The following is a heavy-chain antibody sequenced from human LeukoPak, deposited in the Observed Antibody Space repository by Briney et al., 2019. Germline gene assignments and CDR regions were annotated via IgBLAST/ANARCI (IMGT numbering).Heavy chain of an antibody. J-gene: IGHJ4*02. CDR2: ISWNSGGI. CDR3: AKDSLGYFDYGDPFDY. D-gene: IGHD3-9*01. V-gene: IGHV3-9*01. CDR1: GFTFDDYA. Sequence: GGPLRLSCVASGFTFDDYAMHWVRQAPGKGLEWVSGISWNSGGIGYADSVKGRFTISRDNAKNSLYLQMNSLRPEDTALYYCAKDSLGYFDYGDPFDYWGQGTLVTVSS.